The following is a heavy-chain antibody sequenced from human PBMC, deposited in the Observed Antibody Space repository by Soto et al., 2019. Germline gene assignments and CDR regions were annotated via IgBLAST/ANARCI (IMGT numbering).Heavy chain of an antibody. J-gene: IGHJ5*02. D-gene: IGHD5-12*01. CDR3: SKDAPIGSSFSGYDAIDL. CDR2: IITLLGTA. V-gene: IGHV1-69*08. Sequence: QVQLVQSGAEVKKPGSSVKVSCKTSGGTFSNDIITWVRQAPGQWLEWMGRIITLLGTANYAQKFQGRVTITADKSTSTAYMELNSLKSEDPAVYYCSKDAPIGSSFSGYDAIDLWGQGTLVTVSS. CDR1: GGTFSNDI.